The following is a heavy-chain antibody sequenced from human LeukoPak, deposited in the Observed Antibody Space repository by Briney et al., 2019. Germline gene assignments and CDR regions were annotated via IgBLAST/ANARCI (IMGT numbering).Heavy chain of an antibody. V-gene: IGHV3-23*01. CDR2: ISGSGGST. Sequence: GGSLRLSCAASGFTFSNAWMSWVRQAPGKGLEWVSAISGSGGSTYYADSVKGRFTISRDNSKNTLYLQMNSLRAEDTAVYYCAKRRSGYDSDYFDYWGQGTLVTVSS. CDR3: AKRRSGYDSDYFDY. D-gene: IGHD5-12*01. J-gene: IGHJ4*02. CDR1: GFTFSNAW.